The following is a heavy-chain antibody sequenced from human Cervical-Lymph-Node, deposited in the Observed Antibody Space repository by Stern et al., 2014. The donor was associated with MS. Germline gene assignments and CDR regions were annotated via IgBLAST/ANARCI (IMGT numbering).Heavy chain of an antibody. CDR2: IYSSGNT. V-gene: IGHV4-61*02. J-gene: IGHJ6*02. CDR3: ARDTFPTDSSYWYDYYYYGMDV. Sequence: VHLVESGPGLVKPSQTLSLTCTVSGASISSGGYYWSWIRQPAGKGLEWIGRIYSSGNTNYKPSLKGRVTISVDTSKNRFSWKLSFVTAADTAVYFCARDTFPTDSSYWYDYYYYGMDVWGQGTTVTVSS. CDR1: GASISSGGYY. D-gene: IGHD6-19*01.